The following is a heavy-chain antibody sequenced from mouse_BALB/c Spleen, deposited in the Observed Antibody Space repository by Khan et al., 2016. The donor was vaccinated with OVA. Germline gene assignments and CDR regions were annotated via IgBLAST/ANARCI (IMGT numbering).Heavy chain of an antibody. CDR3: ARNYDYDEGLAY. J-gene: IGHJ3*01. V-gene: IGHV2-2*02. Sequence: QVQLVESGPGLVQPSQSPSITCTVSGFSLTSYGVHWVRQSPGKGLEWLGVIWSGGSTDYNAAFISRLSISKDNSKSQVFFKMNSLQANDSAIYXCARNYDYDEGLAYWGQGTLVTVSA. D-gene: IGHD2-4*01. CDR1: GFSLTSYG. CDR2: IWSGGST.